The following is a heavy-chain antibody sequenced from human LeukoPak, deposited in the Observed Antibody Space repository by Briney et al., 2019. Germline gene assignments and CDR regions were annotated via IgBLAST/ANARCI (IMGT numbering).Heavy chain of an antibody. CDR1: GGSISSSNYY. D-gene: IGHD5-18*01. V-gene: IGHV4-39*02. CDR2: IYYSGST. Sequence: PSETLSLTCTVSGGSISSSNYYWDWLRQPPGKGLEWIGKIYYSGSTYYSPSLQSRVTIYVDTSENQFFLKVNSVTAADTAVYYCGRETRGHNFPENWGQGILVTVSS. CDR3: GRETRGHNFPEN. J-gene: IGHJ4*02.